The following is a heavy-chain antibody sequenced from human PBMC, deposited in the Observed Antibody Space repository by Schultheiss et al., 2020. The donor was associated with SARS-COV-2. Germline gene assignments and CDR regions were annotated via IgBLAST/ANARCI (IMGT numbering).Heavy chain of an antibody. Sequence: SETLSLTCTVSGGSISSSSYYWGWIRQPPGKGLEWIGYIYYSGSTYYNPSLKSRVTISVDTSKNQFSLKLSSVTAADTAVYYCARGTIYYYYYGMDVWGQGTTVTVSS. CDR1: GGSISSSSYY. CDR2: IYYSGST. CDR3: ARGTIYYYYYGMDV. V-gene: IGHV4-39*07. J-gene: IGHJ6*02. D-gene: IGHD1-1*01.